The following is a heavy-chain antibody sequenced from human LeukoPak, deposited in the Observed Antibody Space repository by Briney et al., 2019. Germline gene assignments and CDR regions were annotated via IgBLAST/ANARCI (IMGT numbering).Heavy chain of an antibody. CDR1: GGSISSSGYY. Sequence: SETLSLTCTVSGGSISSSGYYWGWIRQPPGKGLEWIASIYYSGSTYYDPSLKSRVTISVDTSKNQLSLKLSSLTAADTAVYYCARHEYSGSYYGLSWFDPWGQGTPVTVSS. V-gene: IGHV4-39*01. CDR3: ARHEYSGSYYGLSWFDP. CDR2: IYYSGST. J-gene: IGHJ5*02. D-gene: IGHD1-26*01.